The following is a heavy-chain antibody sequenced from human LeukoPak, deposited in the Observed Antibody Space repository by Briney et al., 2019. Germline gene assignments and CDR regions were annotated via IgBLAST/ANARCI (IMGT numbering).Heavy chain of an antibody. CDR1: GYSFTSYW. J-gene: IGHJ5*02. V-gene: IGHV5-51*01. D-gene: IGHD5-12*01. Sequence: GESLKISCKGSGYSFTSYWIGWVRQMPGKGLEWMGIIYPGDSDTRHSPSFQGQVTISADKSISTAYLQWSSLKASDTAMYYCARHRISDYDSGVSWFDPWGQGTLVTVSS. CDR2: IYPGDSDT. CDR3: ARHRISDYDSGVSWFDP.